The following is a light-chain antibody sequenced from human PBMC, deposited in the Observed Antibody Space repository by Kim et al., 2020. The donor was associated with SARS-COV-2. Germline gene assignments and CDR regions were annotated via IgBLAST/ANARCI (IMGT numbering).Light chain of an antibody. CDR1: GLRSYY. Sequence: VALGQTVRIPCHGEGLRSYYATWYQQKPGQAPILVIYGTDNRPSGIPDRFSGSSSGNTASLTISGTQTGDEADYYCNSRDTNDNVVFGGGTKLTVL. V-gene: IGLV3-19*01. CDR3: NSRDTNDNVV. CDR2: GTD. J-gene: IGLJ2*01.